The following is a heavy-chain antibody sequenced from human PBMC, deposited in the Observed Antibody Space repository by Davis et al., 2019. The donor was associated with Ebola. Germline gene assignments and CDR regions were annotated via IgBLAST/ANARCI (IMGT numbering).Heavy chain of an antibody. Sequence: PGGSLRLSCAASGFTVSSNYMSWVRQAPGKGLVWVSVIYSGGSTYYADSVKGRFTISRHNSKNTLYLQMNSLRAEDTAVYYCARILYDFWSGYADYWGQGTLVTVSS. V-gene: IGHV3-53*01. J-gene: IGHJ4*02. CDR1: GFTVSSNY. D-gene: IGHD3-3*01. CDR2: IYSGGST. CDR3: ARILYDFWSGYADY.